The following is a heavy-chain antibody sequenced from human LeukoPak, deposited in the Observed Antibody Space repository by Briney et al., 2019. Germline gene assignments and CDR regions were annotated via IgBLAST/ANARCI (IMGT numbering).Heavy chain of an antibody. CDR2: ISGSGAST. Sequence: GGSPRLSCAASGFTFSSYAMSWVRQAPGKGLEWISGISGSGASTYYADSVTGRFTISRDNSRNTLYLQMNSLRGDDTAVYYCAKDVGKWESLHFFDYWGQGTLVTVSS. D-gene: IGHD1-26*01. J-gene: IGHJ4*02. V-gene: IGHV3-23*01. CDR1: GFTFSSYA. CDR3: AKDVGKWESLHFFDY.